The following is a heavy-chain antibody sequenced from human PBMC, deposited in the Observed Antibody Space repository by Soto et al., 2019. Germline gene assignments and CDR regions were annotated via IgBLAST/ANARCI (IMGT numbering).Heavy chain of an antibody. V-gene: IGHV4-61*08. J-gene: IGHJ4*02. Sequence: QVQLQESGPGLVKPSETLSLTCTVSGGSVSSGDFYWSWLRQPPGNGLELIGCISSRGKPDYTPSIKSRVRISADTSKNQSSLRLTSVTAADTAVYYCAIRTYGLGLYSWGRGALVTVSS. CDR1: GGSVSSGDFY. D-gene: IGHD3-10*01. CDR3: AIRTYGLGLYS. CDR2: ISSRGKP.